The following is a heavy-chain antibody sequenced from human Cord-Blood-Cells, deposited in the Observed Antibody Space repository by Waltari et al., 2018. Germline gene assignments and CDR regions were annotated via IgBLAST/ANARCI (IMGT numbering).Heavy chain of an antibody. J-gene: IGHJ4*02. D-gene: IGHD6-13*01. V-gene: IGHV4-39*01. CDR2: IYYSGST. CDR3: ARQGIKGSSSWPFDY. Sequence: QLQLQESGPGLVKPSETLSLTCTVSGGSISSSSYYWGWIRPPPGKGLEWIGIIYYSGSTYYHPSLKSRVTISVDTSKNQFSLKLSSVTAADTAVYYCARQGIKGSSSWPFDYWGQGTLVTVSS. CDR1: GGSISSSSYY.